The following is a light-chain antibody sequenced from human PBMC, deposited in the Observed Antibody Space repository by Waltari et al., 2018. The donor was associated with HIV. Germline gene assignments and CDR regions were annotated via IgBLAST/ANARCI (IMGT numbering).Light chain of an antibody. J-gene: IGLJ3*02. Sequence: NFMLTQPHSVSGSPGKTVTISCTRSGGSIASNYVQWYQQRPGSSPTTVIYADNQRPSGVPGRFSGSIDTSSNSASLTISGLKTEDEADYYCQSYDSSGQVFGGGTKLTVL. CDR3: QSYDSSGQV. V-gene: IGLV6-57*01. CDR1: GGSIASNY. CDR2: ADN.